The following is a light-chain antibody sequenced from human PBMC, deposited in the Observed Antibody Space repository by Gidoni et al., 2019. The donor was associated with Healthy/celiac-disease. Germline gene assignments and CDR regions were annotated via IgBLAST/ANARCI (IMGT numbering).Light chain of an antibody. CDR3: MQALQTPRT. J-gene: IGKJ2*01. Sequence: DIVMTQSPLSPPVTPGEPASISCRSSQSLLHSNGYNYLDWYLQKPGQSPQLLIYLGSNRASGVPDRFSGSGSGTDFTLKISRVEAEDVGVYYCMQALQTPRTFXQXTKLEIK. CDR2: LGS. CDR1: QSLLHSNGYNY. V-gene: IGKV2-28*01.